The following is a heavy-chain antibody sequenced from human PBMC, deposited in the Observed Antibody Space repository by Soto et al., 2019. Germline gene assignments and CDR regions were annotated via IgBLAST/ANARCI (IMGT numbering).Heavy chain of an antibody. CDR3: ARGVSAGVDY. J-gene: IGHJ4*02. V-gene: IGHV1-8*01. Sequence: QVQLVQSGAEVREPGASVKVSCKASGYSFTSLDINWVRQTAGQGLEWMGWMQPSTGRTGYAQKFQGRVTMTRDTSINTAYMELTPLTSDDTAFYYCARGVSAGVDYWGQGTLVTVSS. CDR2: MQPSTGRT. CDR1: GYSFTSLD. D-gene: IGHD1-26*01.